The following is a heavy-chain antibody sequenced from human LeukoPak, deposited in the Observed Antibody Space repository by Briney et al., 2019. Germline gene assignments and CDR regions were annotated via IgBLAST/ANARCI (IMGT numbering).Heavy chain of an antibody. V-gene: IGHV4-59*01. J-gene: IGHJ4*02. CDR1: GGSISSYY. Sequence: PSETLSLTCTVSGGSISSYYWSWIRQPPGKGLEWIGYIYYSGSTNYNPSLKSRVTISVDTSKNQFSLKLSSVTAADTAVYYCARSSRDLYYDSSVGYFDYWGQGTLVTVSS. D-gene: IGHD3-22*01. CDR2: IYYSGST. CDR3: ARSSRDLYYDSSVGYFDY.